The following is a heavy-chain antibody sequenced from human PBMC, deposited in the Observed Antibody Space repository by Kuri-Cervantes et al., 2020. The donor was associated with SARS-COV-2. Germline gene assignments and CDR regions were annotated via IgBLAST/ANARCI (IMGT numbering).Heavy chain of an antibody. Sequence: GSLRLSCAVSGGSISSGNWWSWVRQPPGKGLEWIGEIYHSGSTNYNPSLKSRVTISVDKSKNQFSLKLSSVTAADTAVYYCASSLISSGSYYNVYWGQGTLVTVSS. J-gene: IGHJ4*02. V-gene: IGHV4-4*02. CDR3: ASSLISSGSYYNVY. CDR1: GGSISSGNW. CDR2: IYHSGST. D-gene: IGHD3-10*01.